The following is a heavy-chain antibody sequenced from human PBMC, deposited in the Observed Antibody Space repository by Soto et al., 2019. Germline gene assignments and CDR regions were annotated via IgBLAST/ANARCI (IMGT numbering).Heavy chain of an antibody. CDR1: GYTFTSYG. D-gene: IGHD6-13*01. CDR3: ARGIRYSSSWTPFDY. Sequence: GASVKVSCKASGYTFTSYGISWVRQAPGQGLERMGWISAYNGNTNYAQKLQGRVTMTTDTSTSTAYMELRSLRSDDTAVYYCARGIRYSSSWTPFDYWGQGTLVTVSS. CDR2: ISAYNGNT. V-gene: IGHV1-18*01. J-gene: IGHJ4*02.